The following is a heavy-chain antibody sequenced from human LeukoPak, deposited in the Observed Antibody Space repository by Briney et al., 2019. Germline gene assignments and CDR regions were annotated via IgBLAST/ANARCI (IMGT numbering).Heavy chain of an antibody. V-gene: IGHV3-9*03. Sequence: GGSLRLSCAASGFTFDDYVMCWGRQAPGRGLGRVSGISWNSGCIGYADSVQGRFNISRDNAKNSLYLQMNSLRAEDMALYYCAKSEAAGYYYCFMDVWGKGTTVTVYS. J-gene: IGHJ6*03. CDR1: GFTFDDYV. D-gene: IGHD6-13*01. CDR3: AKSEAAGYYYCFMDV. CDR2: ISWNSGCI.